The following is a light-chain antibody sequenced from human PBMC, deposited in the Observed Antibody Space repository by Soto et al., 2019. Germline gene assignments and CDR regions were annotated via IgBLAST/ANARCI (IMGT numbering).Light chain of an antibody. CDR2: DAS. CDR1: QSVRSY. V-gene: IGKV3-11*01. J-gene: IGKJ4*01. Sequence: IVLTQSPATLSLSPGERATLSCRASQSVRSYLAWYQQKGGQAPRLLIYDASSRAPGIPARFSGSGSGTDFTLTISSLEPEDFAFYYCQQRSVWPTFGGGTKVEIK. CDR3: QQRSVWPT.